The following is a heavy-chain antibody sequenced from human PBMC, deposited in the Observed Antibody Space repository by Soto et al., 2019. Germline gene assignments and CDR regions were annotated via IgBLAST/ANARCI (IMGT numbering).Heavy chain of an antibody. Sequence: KPSETLSLTCTVSGGSISSGGYYWSWIRQHPGKGLEWIGYIYYSGSTYYNPSLKSRVTISVDTSKNQFSLKLSSVTAADTAVYYCARGSVGMGYNWFDPWGQGTLVTVSS. D-gene: IGHD3-10*01. V-gene: IGHV4-31*03. CDR2: IYYSGST. CDR3: ARGSVGMGYNWFDP. J-gene: IGHJ5*02. CDR1: GGSISSGGYY.